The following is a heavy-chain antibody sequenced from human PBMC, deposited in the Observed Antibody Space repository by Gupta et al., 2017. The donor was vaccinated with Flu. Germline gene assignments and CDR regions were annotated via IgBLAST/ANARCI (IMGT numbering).Heavy chain of an antibody. CDR2: INHGGSA. CDR1: DWSFSGYY. Sequence: ETLSLTCAVYDWSFSGYYWSWIRQPPGKGLEWIGEINHGGSANYNPSLKSRVTISVDTSQKHFSLKLSSVTDADTAGYYCARGGLGIIMWYFDLWGRGTPVTVSS. V-gene: IGHV4-34*01. D-gene: IGHD3-16*01. J-gene: IGHJ2*01. CDR3: ARGGLGIIMWYFDL.